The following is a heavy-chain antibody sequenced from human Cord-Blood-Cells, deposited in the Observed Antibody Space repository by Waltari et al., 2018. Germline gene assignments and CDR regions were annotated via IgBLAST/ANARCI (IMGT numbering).Heavy chain of an antibody. CDR3: AHSGKTVVIGVKGFDP. Sequence: QITWKESSPTLVKPTQALTLTGTFSGFPLTTSGVGVGWNRQHPGKALEWLALIYWDDDKRYSPSLKSRLTITKDTSKNQVVLTMTNMDPVDTATYYCAHSGKTVVIGVKGFDPWGQGTLVTVSS. D-gene: IGHD2-21*01. CDR2: IYWDDDK. CDR1: GFPLTTSGVG. V-gene: IGHV2-5*02. J-gene: IGHJ5*02.